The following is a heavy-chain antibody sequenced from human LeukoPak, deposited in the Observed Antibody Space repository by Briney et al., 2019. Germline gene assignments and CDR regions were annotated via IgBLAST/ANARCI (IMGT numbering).Heavy chain of an antibody. CDR1: GGSISSYY. V-gene: IGHV4-4*07. Sequence: SETLSLTCTVSGGSISSYYWSWIRQPAGKGLEWIGRIYTSGSTNYNPSLKSRVTMSVDTSKNQFSLKLSSVTAADTAVYYCARDLCTNGVCYDAFDIWGQGTMVNVSS. CDR3: ARDLCTNGVCYDAFDI. CDR2: IYTSGST. J-gene: IGHJ3*02. D-gene: IGHD2-8*01.